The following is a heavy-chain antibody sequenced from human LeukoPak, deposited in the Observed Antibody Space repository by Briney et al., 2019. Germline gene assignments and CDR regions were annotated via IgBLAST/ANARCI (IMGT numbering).Heavy chain of an antibody. D-gene: IGHD2-15*01. CDR1: GFTFSNHA. J-gene: IGHJ4*02. CDR3: AKTSVGEGRIIGSGYFDN. Sequence: GGSLRLSCAASGFTFSNHAMNWVRQAPGKGLEWVSIISGSGTVTYYTDSVKGRFTISRDNSKNTLYLQMNSLRAEDTAVYYCAKTSVGEGRIIGSGYFDNWGQGTLVTVSS. V-gene: IGHV3-23*01. CDR2: ISGSGTVT.